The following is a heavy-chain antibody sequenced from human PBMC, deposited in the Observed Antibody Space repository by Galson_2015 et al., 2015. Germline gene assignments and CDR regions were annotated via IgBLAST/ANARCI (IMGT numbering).Heavy chain of an antibody. Sequence: WIGSIYYSGSTYYTPSLKSRVTISVDTSKNQFSLKLSSVTAADTAVYYCAASYCSSTSCPQDYWGQGTLVTVSS. CDR3: AASYCSSTSCPQDY. D-gene: IGHD2-2*01. CDR2: IYYSGST. J-gene: IGHJ4*02. V-gene: IGHV4-39*01.